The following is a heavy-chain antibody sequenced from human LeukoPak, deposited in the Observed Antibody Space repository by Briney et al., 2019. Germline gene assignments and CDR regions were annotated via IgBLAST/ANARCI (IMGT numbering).Heavy chain of an antibody. D-gene: IGHD6-13*01. Sequence: SETLSLTCTVSGGSISSSGYYWSWIRQPPGKGLEWIGYIYYSGSTYYNPSLKSRVTISVDTSKNQFSLKLSSVTAADTAVYYCARDPGPAAAGTRGMDVWGQGTTVTVSS. J-gene: IGHJ6*02. V-gene: IGHV4-31*03. CDR2: IYYSGST. CDR3: ARDPGPAAAGTRGMDV. CDR1: GGSISSSGYY.